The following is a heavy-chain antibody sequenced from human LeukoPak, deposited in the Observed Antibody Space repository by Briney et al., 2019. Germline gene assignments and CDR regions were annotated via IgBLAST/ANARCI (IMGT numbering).Heavy chain of an antibody. V-gene: IGHV4-61*03. CDR2: IHSSGIT. D-gene: IGHD6-13*01. CDR3: ARSLQGAIGAADF. CDR1: GYSISSGYY. Sequence: SETLSLTCTVSGYSISSGYYWSWIRQPPGKGLEWIGYIHSSGITSYSPSLRSRVTFSVDTSKNHFSLKVTSMTAADTGVYYCARSLQGAIGAADFWGQGTLVTVSA. J-gene: IGHJ4*02.